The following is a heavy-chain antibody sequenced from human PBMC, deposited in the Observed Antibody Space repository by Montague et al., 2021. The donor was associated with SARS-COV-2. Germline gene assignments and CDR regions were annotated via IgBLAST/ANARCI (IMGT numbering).Heavy chain of an antibody. CDR2: ISRSGDST. J-gene: IGHJ4*02. CDR1: GFTFDDYG. V-gene: IGHV3-20*01. CDR3: SRGGGMIRGVVDF. Sequence: SRRLSCAVSGFTFDDYGMSWVRQVPGKGLEWVSGISRSGDSTAYGDSVKGRFFISRDNAKNTLYLQMNSLRVEDTAFYHCSRGGGMIRGVVDFWGQGILVSVSS. D-gene: IGHD3-10*01.